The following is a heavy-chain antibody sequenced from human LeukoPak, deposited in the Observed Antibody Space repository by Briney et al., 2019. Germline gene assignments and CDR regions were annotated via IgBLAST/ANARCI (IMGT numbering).Heavy chain of an antibody. CDR2: ISDIGDAT. CDR3: TLYSY. CDR1: GFTFSSHG. J-gene: IGHJ4*02. D-gene: IGHD2-21*01. V-gene: IGHV3-23*01. Sequence: PGGSLSLSCAASGFTFSSHGMSWVRQAPGKGLEWISHISDIGDATYYADFVKGRFTISRDNSKNTVYLQMNSLRAEDTAVYYCTLYSYWGQGTLVTVSS.